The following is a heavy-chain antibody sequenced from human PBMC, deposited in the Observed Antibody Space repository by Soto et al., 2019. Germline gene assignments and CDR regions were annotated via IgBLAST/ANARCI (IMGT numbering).Heavy chain of an antibody. V-gene: IGHV1-46*01. J-gene: IGHJ4*02. Sequence: QVQLVQSGAEVKKPGASVKVSCKASGYIFTNYYIHWVRQAPGQGLEWMAIINPLPTSGSTGYAQKFQGRVTVTRDTSTSTVYLELSSLRSDDTAVYYCARDLAAAAYWGQGTLVTVSS. CDR1: GYIFTNYY. D-gene: IGHD6-13*01. CDR2: INPLPTSGST. CDR3: ARDLAAAAY.